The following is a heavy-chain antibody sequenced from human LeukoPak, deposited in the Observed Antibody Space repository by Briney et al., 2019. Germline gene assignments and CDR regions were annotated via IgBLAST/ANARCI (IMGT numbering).Heavy chain of an antibody. J-gene: IGHJ4*02. V-gene: IGHV4-4*07. CDR3: ARHGYTASHYFLDF. Sequence: SETLSLTCTVPPGSINSYYWGWVRQPAGRGLEWIGRIYTTGRTDYNPSLKSRLTMSVDTSKRQFSLNLRYVTAADTAIYYCARHGYTASHYFLDFWSQGTLVTVSS. D-gene: IGHD3-16*01. CDR1: PGSINSYY. CDR2: IYTTGRT.